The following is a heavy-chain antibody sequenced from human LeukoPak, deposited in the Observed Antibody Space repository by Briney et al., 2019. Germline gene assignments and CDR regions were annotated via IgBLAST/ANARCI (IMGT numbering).Heavy chain of an antibody. CDR2: ISGSGGST. CDR3: AKGGVVVAATQAFDI. Sequence: GGSLRLSCAASGFTFSSYGMSWVRQAPGKGPEWVSAISGSGGSTYYADSVKGRFTISRDNSKNTLYLQMNSLRAEDTAVYYCAKGGVVVAATQAFDIWGRGTMVTVSS. D-gene: IGHD2-15*01. J-gene: IGHJ3*02. CDR1: GFTFSSYG. V-gene: IGHV3-23*01.